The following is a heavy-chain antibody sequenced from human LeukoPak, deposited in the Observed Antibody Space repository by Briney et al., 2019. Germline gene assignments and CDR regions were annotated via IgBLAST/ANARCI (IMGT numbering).Heavy chain of an antibody. Sequence: GGSLRLSCAASGFTFSSYAMHWVRQAPGKGLEWVAVISYDGSNKYYADSVKGRFTISRDNSKNTLYLQMNSLRAEDTAVYYCARGAFYGSGSHWGYFDYWGQGTLVTVSS. D-gene: IGHD3-10*01. J-gene: IGHJ4*02. CDR3: ARGAFYGSGSHWGYFDY. CDR2: ISYDGSNK. CDR1: GFTFSSYA. V-gene: IGHV3-30-3*01.